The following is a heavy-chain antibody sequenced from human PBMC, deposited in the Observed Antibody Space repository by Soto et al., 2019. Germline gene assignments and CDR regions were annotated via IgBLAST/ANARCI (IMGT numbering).Heavy chain of an antibody. CDR2: ISSSGSTI. V-gene: IGHV3-11*01. CDR3: ARDRYCISTSCPFPYYYYGMDV. CDR1: GFTFSDYY. J-gene: IGHJ6*02. D-gene: IGHD2-2*01. Sequence: QVQLVESGGGLVKPGGSLRLSCAASGFTFSDYYMSWIRQAPGKGLEWVSYISSSGSTIYYADSVKGRFTISRDNAKTSLNLQMNSLRAEDTAVYYCARDRYCISTSCPFPYYYYGMDVWGQGTTVTVSS.